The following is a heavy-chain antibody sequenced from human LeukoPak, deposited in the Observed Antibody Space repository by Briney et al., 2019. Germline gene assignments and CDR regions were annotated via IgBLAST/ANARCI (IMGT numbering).Heavy chain of an antibody. Sequence: PGGSLRLSCAASGFTFSSYSMNWVCQAPRPGLELDSSISSSSSYIYYADSVKGRFNISRDNAKNSLYLQMNSLRAEDTAVYYCASDASLYSGSSGFDYWGQGTLVSVCS. J-gene: IGHJ4*02. D-gene: IGHD1-26*01. CDR2: ISSSSSYI. CDR1: GFTFSSYS. CDR3: ASDASLYSGSSGFDY. V-gene: IGHV3-21*01.